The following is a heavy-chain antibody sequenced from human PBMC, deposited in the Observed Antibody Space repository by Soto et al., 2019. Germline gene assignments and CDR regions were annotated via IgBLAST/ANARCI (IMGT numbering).Heavy chain of an antibody. D-gene: IGHD6-19*01. CDR1: GYTFTGYY. CDR2: INPNSGGT. V-gene: IGHV1-2*02. J-gene: IGHJ6*02. CDR3: ASRSSGWYYYYYGMDV. Sequence: GASVKVSCKASGYTFTGYYMHWVRQAPGQGLEWMGWINPNSGGTNYAQKFQGRVTMTRDTSISTAYMELSRLRSDDTAVYYCASRSSGWYYYYYGMDVWGQGTTVTVSS.